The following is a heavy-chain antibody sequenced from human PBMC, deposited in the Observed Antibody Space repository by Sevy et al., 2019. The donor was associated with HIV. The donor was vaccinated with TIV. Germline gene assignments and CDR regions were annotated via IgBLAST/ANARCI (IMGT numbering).Heavy chain of an antibody. CDR3: GRWDMATSSDAFDF. V-gene: IGHV1-18*01. CDR1: GYTFTSFG. J-gene: IGHJ3*01. D-gene: IGHD5-12*01. Sequence: ASVKVSCKPSGYTFTSFGFTWVRQAPGQGLEWVGSINTYNSSTYYAQRLQGRLSMTTDTSTSTAYMELRSLRSDDTAVYFCGRWDMATSSDAFDFWGQGTMVTVSS. CDR2: INTYNSST.